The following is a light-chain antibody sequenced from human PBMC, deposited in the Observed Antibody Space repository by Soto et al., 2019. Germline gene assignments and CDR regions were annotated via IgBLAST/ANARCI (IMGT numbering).Light chain of an antibody. Sequence: DIVMTQSPLSLPVTPGEPASISCRSSQSLLHSSGNNYLDWYVQKPGQSPQLLIYWGSNRASGVPDRFSGSGSGTDFTLKINRVEAEDFGVYYCMQRQQTPVTFGQGTRLEIK. CDR3: MQRQQTPVT. J-gene: IGKJ5*01. V-gene: IGKV2-28*01. CDR1: QSLLHSSGNNY. CDR2: WGS.